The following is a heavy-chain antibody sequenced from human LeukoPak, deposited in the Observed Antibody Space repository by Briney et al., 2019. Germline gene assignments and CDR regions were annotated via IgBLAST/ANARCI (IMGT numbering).Heavy chain of an antibody. V-gene: IGHV3-48*03. D-gene: IGHD3-10*02. J-gene: IGHJ6*04. CDR1: GFTFSSYE. Sequence: QAGGSLRLSRAASGFTFSSYEMNWARPAPGEGREWVSYISRSGSTIYYADSVKSRFTISRDNAKNSLYLQMNSMRAEDTAVYYCAELGITMIGGVWGKGTTVTISS. CDR3: AELGITMIGGV. CDR2: ISRSGSTI.